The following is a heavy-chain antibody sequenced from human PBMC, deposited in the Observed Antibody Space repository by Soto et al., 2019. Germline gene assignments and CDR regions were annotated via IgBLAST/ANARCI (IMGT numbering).Heavy chain of an antibody. CDR1: GFTFSSYA. D-gene: IGHD3-16*02. CDR2: ISGSGGST. J-gene: IGHJ6*02. CDR3: AKDRAPFVFNDYVWGSYPSAGAMADISMDV. Sequence: GGSLRLSCAASGFTFSSYAMSWVRQAPGKGLEWVSAISGSGGSTYYADSVKGRFTISRDNSKNTLYLQMNSLRAEDTAVYYCAKDRAPFVFNDYVWGSYPSAGAMADISMDVWGQGTTVTVSS. V-gene: IGHV3-23*01.